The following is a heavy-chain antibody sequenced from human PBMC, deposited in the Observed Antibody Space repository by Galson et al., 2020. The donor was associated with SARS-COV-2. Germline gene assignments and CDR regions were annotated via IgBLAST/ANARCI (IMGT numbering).Heavy chain of an antibody. D-gene: IGHD1-26*01. V-gene: IGHV3-73*01. CDR1: EFTFSGSV. Sequence: GESLKISCAASEFTFSGSVMHWVRQASGKGLEWVGLIRSKTNSYTTAYAASVKGRFTISRDDSKNTAYLQMNSLKTEDTAVYYCTRNVVGSTIGGYFDLCGRGTLVTVSS. CDR2: IRSKTNSYTT. CDR3: TRNVVGSTIGGYFDL. J-gene: IGHJ2*01.